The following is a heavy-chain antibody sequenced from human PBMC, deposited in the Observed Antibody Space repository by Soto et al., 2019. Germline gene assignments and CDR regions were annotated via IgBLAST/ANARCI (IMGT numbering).Heavy chain of an antibody. Sequence: QVQLVQSGAEVKKPGSSVKVSCKAPGGTFSSYTISWVRQAPGQGLEWMGRIIPILGIANYAQKFQGRVTITADKSTSTAYMELSSLRSEDTAVYYCARVGGERSADYWGQGTLVTVSS. V-gene: IGHV1-69*02. D-gene: IGHD1-1*01. CDR2: IIPILGIA. J-gene: IGHJ4*02. CDR3: ARVGGERSADY. CDR1: GGTFSSYT.